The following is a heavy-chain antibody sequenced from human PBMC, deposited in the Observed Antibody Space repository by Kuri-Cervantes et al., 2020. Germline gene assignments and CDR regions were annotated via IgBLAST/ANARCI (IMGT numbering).Heavy chain of an antibody. D-gene: IGHD6-13*01. CDR3: ARGGHIAAAGGWFDP. CDR1: GYTFTSYG. CDR2: ISAYNGNT. J-gene: IGHJ5*02. V-gene: IGHV1-18*01. Sequence: ASVKVSCKASGYTFTSYGISWVRQAPGQGLEWMGWISAYNGNTNYAQKLQGRVTMTTDTSTSTAYMELSSLRSEDTAVYYCARGGHIAAAGGWFDPWGQGTLVTVSS.